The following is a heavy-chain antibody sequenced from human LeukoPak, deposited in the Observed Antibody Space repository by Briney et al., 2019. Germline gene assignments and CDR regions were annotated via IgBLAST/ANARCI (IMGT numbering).Heavy chain of an antibody. Sequence: GGSLRLSCAASGFTFRNYWMSWVRQVPGKGLEWVVNINEGGNEKNYVDSVKGRFTASRDNAQNSLYLQMNSLRVEDTAVYYCTRHPNSNWDYWGQGTLVTVSS. CDR3: TRHPNSNWDY. J-gene: IGHJ4*02. D-gene: IGHD6-13*01. CDR2: INEGGNEK. V-gene: IGHV3-7*03. CDR1: GFTFRNYW.